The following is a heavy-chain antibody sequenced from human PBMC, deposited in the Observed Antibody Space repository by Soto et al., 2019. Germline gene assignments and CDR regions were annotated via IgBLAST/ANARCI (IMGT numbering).Heavy chain of an antibody. Sequence: SETLSLTCTVSGGSISSVDYYWIWIRQPPGKGLEWIGYIYYSGSTYYNPSLKSRVTISVDTSKNQFSLKLSSVTAADTAVYYCSRGQDSSGPNYFDYWGQGTLVTVPQ. V-gene: IGHV4-30-4*01. CDR3: SRGQDSSGPNYFDY. CDR2: IYYSGST. J-gene: IGHJ4*02. D-gene: IGHD5-18*01. CDR1: GGSISSVDYY.